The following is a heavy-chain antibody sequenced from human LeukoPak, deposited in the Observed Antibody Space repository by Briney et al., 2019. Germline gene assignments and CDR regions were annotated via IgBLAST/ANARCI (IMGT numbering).Heavy chain of an antibody. Sequence: GGSLRLSCASAGFTFSSYEMSWVREAPGKGLEWVSYISSSGSTIYYADSVKGRFTISRDNAKNSLYLQMNSLRAEDTALYYCVKDKGYIGEDAFDIWGQGTMVTVSS. CDR1: GFTFSSYE. V-gene: IGHV3-48*03. D-gene: IGHD3-10*01. CDR2: ISSSGSTI. J-gene: IGHJ3*02. CDR3: VKDKGYIGEDAFDI.